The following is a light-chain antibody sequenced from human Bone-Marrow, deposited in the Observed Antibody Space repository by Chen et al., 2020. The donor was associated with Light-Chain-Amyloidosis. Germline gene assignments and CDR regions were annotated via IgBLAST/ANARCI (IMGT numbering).Light chain of an antibody. J-gene: IGLJ2*01. CDR1: DLPTKY. Sequence: SYELTQPPSVSVSPGQPARITCSGDDLPTKYAYWYQHKPGHAPVLVIHRDTERPSGISAGFSGASAGTTATLTNSGVQAEDEADYHCQAADSSGTYEVIFGGGTKLTVL. V-gene: IGLV3-25*03. CDR2: RDT. CDR3: QAADSSGTYEVI.